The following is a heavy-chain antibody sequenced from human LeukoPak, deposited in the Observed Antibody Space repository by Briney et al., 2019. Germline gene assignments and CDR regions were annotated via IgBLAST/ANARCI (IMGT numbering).Heavy chain of an antibody. CDR3: ARDVNCGYYTLKASDAFDI. V-gene: IGHV1-2*02. Sequence: ASVKVSCKASGYTFTGYYMPCVRQSPGQRLEWMGWINPNSGGTNYAQKFQGRVTMTRDTSISTTYMELSRLRSDDTAVYYCARDVNCGYYTLKASDAFDIWGQGTMVTVSS. J-gene: IGHJ3*02. D-gene: IGHD3-22*01. CDR1: GYTFTGYY. CDR2: INPNSGGT.